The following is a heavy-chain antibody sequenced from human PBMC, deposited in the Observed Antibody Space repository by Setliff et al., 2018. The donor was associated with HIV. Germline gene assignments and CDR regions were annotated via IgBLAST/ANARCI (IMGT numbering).Heavy chain of an antibody. Sequence: ASVKVSCKASGDTFSGHYMHWVRQAPGQGLEWLGWINPNSGGTKYAQKFQGRLTMTRDTSITTVYMELCRLRSDDTAVYYCATDGSVVVVAGSGFDPWGQGTLVTVSS. CDR3: ATDGSVVVVAGSGFDP. V-gene: IGHV1-2*02. CDR1: GDTFSGHY. CDR2: INPNSGGT. D-gene: IGHD2-15*01. J-gene: IGHJ5*02.